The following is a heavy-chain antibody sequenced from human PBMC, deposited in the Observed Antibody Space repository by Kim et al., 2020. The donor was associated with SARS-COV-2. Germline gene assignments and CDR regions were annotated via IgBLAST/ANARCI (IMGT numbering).Heavy chain of an antibody. V-gene: IGHV3-23*01. CDR3: AKDLGRYYYDSSGYYQY. Sequence: GGSLRLSCAASGFTFSSYAMSWVRQAPGKGLEWVSAISGSGGSTYYADSVKGRFTISRDNSKNTLYLQMNSLRAEDTAVYYCAKDLGRYYYDSSGYYQYWGQGTLVTVSS. CDR1: GFTFSSYA. J-gene: IGHJ4*02. CDR2: ISGSGGST. D-gene: IGHD3-22*01.